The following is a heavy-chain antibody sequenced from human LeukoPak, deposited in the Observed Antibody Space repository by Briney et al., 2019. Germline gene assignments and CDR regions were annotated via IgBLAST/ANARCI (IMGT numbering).Heavy chain of an antibody. V-gene: IGHV1-58*02. CDR2: IVVGSGNT. D-gene: IGHD5-24*01. CDR3: AAVLSGEVWLQPSFDY. CDR1: GFTFTSSA. Sequence: SVKVSCKASGFTFTSSAMHWVRQARGQRLEWIGWIVVGSGNTNYAQKFQERVTITRDMSTSTAYMELSSLRSEDTAVYYCAAVLSGEVWLQPSFDYWGQGTLVTVSS. J-gene: IGHJ4*02.